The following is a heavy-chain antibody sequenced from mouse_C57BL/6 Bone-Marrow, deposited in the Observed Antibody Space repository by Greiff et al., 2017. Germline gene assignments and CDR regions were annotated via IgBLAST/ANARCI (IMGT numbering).Heavy chain of an antibody. Sequence: QVQLLQPGAELVKPGASVKLSCTASGYTFTSCWMHWVKQRPGQGLEWIGMIHPNSGSTDYNESFTSKATLTVDKSSSTAYMQLSSLTSEDSAVYCCARSGDWDRDVDYWGQGTTLTVSS. J-gene: IGHJ2*01. V-gene: IGHV1-64*01. CDR3: ARSGDWDRDVDY. CDR2: IHPNSGST. CDR1: GYTFTSCW. D-gene: IGHD4-1*01.